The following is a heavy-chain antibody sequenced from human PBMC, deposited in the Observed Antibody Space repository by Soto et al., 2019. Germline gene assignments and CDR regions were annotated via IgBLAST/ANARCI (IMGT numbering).Heavy chain of an antibody. Sequence: PGGSLRLSCAASGFTFSNYGMSWLRQAPGTGLEWISAISGSEGTTYYRDSVKGRFIISRDNSKSTVYLRINSLKIEDTAVYYCAKAPANVPWWFAPWGQGTLVTVS. CDR1: GFTFSNYG. J-gene: IGHJ5*02. CDR2: ISGSEGTT. V-gene: IGHV3-23*01. CDR3: AKAPANVPWWFAP.